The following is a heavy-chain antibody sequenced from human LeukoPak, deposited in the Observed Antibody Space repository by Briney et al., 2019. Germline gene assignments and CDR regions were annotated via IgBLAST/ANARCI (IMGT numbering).Heavy chain of an antibody. V-gene: IGHV3-21*01. D-gene: IGHD1-1*01. CDR2: TSSTGSYI. Sequence: GSLRLSCAASGFTFSTYTMNWVRQAPGKGLEWVSSTSSTGSYIYYADSVKGRFTISRDNAKNSLYLQMNSLRAEDTAVYYCARGDYNWNDYYYYLMDVWGQGTTVTVSS. CDR3: ARGDYNWNDYYYYLMDV. J-gene: IGHJ6*02. CDR1: GFTFSTYT.